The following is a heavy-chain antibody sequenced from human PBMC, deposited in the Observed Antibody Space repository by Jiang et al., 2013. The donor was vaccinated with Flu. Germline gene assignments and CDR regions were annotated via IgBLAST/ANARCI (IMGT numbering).Heavy chain of an antibody. J-gene: IGHJ4*02. Sequence: KPTQTLTLTCTFSGFSLSTSGVGVGWIRQPPGKALEWLALIYWDDDKRYSPSLKSRLTITKDTSKNQVVLTMTNMGPVDTATYYCAHRVVAGTVNVWGQGTLVTVSS. V-gene: IGHV2-5*02. CDR1: GFSLSTSGVG. CDR2: IYWDDDK. CDR3: AHRVVAGTVNV. D-gene: IGHD6-19*01.